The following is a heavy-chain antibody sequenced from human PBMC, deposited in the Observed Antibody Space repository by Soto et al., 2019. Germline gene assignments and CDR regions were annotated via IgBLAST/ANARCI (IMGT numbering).Heavy chain of an antibody. CDR1: GFTFSSYA. CDR3: AKDEGVYISSSPYYYMDV. Sequence: GGSLRLSCAASGFTFSSYAMSWVRQAPGKGLEWVSAISGSGGSTYYADSVKGRFTISRDNAKNTLYLQMNSLRAEDTALYYCAKDEGVYISSSPYYYMDVWGKGTTVTVSS. J-gene: IGHJ6*03. CDR2: ISGSGGST. V-gene: IGHV3-23*01. D-gene: IGHD6-6*01.